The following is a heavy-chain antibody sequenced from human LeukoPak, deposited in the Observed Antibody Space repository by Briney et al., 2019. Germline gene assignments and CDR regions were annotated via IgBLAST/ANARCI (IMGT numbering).Heavy chain of an antibody. D-gene: IGHD3-10*01. CDR3: ARGNVLLWFGELLWWFDP. J-gene: IGHJ5*02. CDR1: VYTFTSYD. V-gene: IGHV1-8*01. CDR2: MNPNSGNT. Sequence: ASVKVSCKASVYTFTSYDINWVRQATGQGLEWMGWMNPNSGNTGYAQKFQGRVTMTRNSSISTAYMELSSLRSEDTAVYYCARGNVLLWFGELLWWFDPWGQGTLVTVSS.